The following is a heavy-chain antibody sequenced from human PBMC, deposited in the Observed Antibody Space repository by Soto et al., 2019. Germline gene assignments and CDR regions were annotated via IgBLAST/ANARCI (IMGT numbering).Heavy chain of an antibody. CDR1: GGSISSSSYY. Sequence: SEALSLTCTVSGGSISSSSYYWGWIRQPPGKGLEWIGSIYYSGSTYYNPSLKSRVTISVDTSKNQFSLKLSSVTAADTAVYYCARLIAAAGHYYYYYGMDVWGQGTTVT. D-gene: IGHD6-13*01. J-gene: IGHJ6*02. CDR3: ARLIAAAGHYYYYYGMDV. V-gene: IGHV4-39*01. CDR2: IYYSGST.